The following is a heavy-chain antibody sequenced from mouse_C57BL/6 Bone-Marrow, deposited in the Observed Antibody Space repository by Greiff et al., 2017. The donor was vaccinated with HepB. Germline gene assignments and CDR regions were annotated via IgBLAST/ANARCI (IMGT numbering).Heavy chain of an antibody. CDR1: GFNIKDDY. D-gene: IGHD2-4*01. V-gene: IGHV14-4*01. CDR2: IDPENGDT. J-gene: IGHJ2*01. Sequence: VQLQQSGAELVRPGASVKLSCTASGFNIKDDYMHWVKQRPEQGLEWIGWIDPENGDTEYASKFQGKATITADTSSNTAYLQISSLTSEDTAVYYCTSYDYEFDYGGQGTTLTVSS. CDR3: TSYDYEFDY.